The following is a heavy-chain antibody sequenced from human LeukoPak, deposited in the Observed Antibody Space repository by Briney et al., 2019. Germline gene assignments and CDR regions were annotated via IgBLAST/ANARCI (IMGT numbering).Heavy chain of an antibody. J-gene: IGHJ4*02. Sequence: GASVKVSCKASGYTFTSYAMHWVRQAPGQRLEWMGWINAGNGNTKYSQKFQGRVTITRDTSASTAYMELSSLRSEDTAVYYCARGDIVVVPAASPYDYWGQGTQVTVSS. CDR3: ARGDIVVVPAASPYDY. D-gene: IGHD2-2*01. CDR1: GYTFTSYA. V-gene: IGHV1-3*01. CDR2: INAGNGNT.